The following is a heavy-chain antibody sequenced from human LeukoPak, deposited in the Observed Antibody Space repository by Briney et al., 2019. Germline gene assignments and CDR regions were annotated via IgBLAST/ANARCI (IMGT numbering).Heavy chain of an antibody. CDR3: ANSANFGGNSGYFDY. D-gene: IGHD4-23*01. V-gene: IGHV4-39*01. J-gene: IGHJ4*02. CDR2: VYYSGST. CDR1: GGSISSSSYY. Sequence: SETLSLTCTVSGGSISSSSYYWGWIRQPPEKGLEWIGSVYYSGSTYYNPSLKSRVTISVDTSKNQFSLKLSSVTAADTAVYYCANSANFGGNSGYFDYWGQGTLVTVSS.